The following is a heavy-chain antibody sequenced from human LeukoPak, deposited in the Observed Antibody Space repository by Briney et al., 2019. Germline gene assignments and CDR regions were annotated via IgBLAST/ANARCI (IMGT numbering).Heavy chain of an antibody. CDR1: GFTFSSYG. D-gene: IGHD3-10*01. CDR3: LRTLWFGELLYFDY. CDR2: ISGSGGST. J-gene: IGHJ4*02. V-gene: IGHV3-23*01. Sequence: PGGSLRLSCAASGFTFSSYGMSWVRQAPGKGLEWVSAISGSGGSTYYADSVKGRFTISRDNSKNTLYLQMNSLRAEDTAVYYCLRTLWFGELLYFDYWGQGTLVTVSS.